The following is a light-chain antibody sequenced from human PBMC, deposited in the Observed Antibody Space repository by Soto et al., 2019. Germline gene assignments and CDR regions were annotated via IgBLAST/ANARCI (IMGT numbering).Light chain of an antibody. V-gene: IGKV3-11*01. CDR1: QSVSTY. J-gene: IGKJ1*01. CDR2: DAS. Sequence: EIVLTQAPATLSLSPGERATLSCRASQSVSTYLAWYQQQPGRAPRLLIYDASTRDTGIPTRFSGSGSGTDFTLTISRLEPEDFAVYYCQHYGSSPRFGQGTKVEVK. CDR3: QHYGSSPR.